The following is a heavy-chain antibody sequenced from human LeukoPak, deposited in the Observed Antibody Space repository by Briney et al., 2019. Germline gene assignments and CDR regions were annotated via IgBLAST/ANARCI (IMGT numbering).Heavy chain of an antibody. D-gene: IGHD3-3*01. CDR2: INHSGST. V-gene: IGHV4-34*01. Sequence: SETPSLTCAVYGGSFSGYYWSWIRQPPGKGLEWIGEINHSGSTNYNPSLKSRVTISVDTSKNQFSLKLSSVTAADTAVYYCARNIPYYDFWSGTKDAFDIWGQGTMVTVSS. CDR1: GGSFSGYY. CDR3: ARNIPYYDFWSGTKDAFDI. J-gene: IGHJ3*02.